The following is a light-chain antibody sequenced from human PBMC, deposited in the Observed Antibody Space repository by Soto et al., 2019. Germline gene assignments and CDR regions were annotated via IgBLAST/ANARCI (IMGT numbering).Light chain of an antibody. V-gene: IGLV8-61*01. CDR2: STN. Sequence: QAVVTQEPSFSVSPGGTVTLTCGLSSGSVSTSYFPSWYQQTPGQAPRSLIYSTNIRSSGVPDRFSGSILGNRAALTITGAQADDESDYYCVLFMGSVIFGGGTKVTVL. CDR1: SGSVSTSYF. CDR3: VLFMGSVI. J-gene: IGLJ2*01.